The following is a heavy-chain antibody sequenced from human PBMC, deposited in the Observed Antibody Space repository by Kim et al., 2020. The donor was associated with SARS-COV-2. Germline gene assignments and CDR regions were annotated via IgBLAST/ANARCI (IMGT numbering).Heavy chain of an antibody. CDR3: ARDGWFGELLSPNWFDP. Sequence: LKSRVTISVDTSKNQFSLKLSSVTAADTAVYYCARDGWFGELLSPNWFDPWGQGTLVTVSS. V-gene: IGHV4-30-2*04. J-gene: IGHJ5*02. D-gene: IGHD3-10*01.